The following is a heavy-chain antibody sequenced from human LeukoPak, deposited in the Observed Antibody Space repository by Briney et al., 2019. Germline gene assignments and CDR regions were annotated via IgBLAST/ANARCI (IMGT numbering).Heavy chain of an antibody. D-gene: IGHD6-19*01. CDR2: ISSSSSYI. V-gene: IGHV3-21*01. CDR1: GFTFSSYS. Sequence: PGGSLRLSCAASGFTFSSYSMNWVRQAPGKGLEWVSSISSSSSYIYYADSVKGRFTISRDNAKNSLYLQMNSLRAEDTAVYYCARAGYSSGWYGVGYWGQGTLITVSS. J-gene: IGHJ4*02. CDR3: ARAGYSSGWYGVGY.